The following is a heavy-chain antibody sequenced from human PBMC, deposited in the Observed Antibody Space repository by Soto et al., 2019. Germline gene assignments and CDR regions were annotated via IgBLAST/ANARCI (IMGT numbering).Heavy chain of an antibody. CDR3: AREWELYYFDY. V-gene: IGHV4-59*01. D-gene: IGHD1-26*01. CDR2: IYYSGST. J-gene: IGHJ4*02. Sequence: SHTCTVADGSSSSYYWRWIRQPPGKGLEWIGYIYYSGSTNYNPSLKSRVTISVDTSKNQFSLKLSSVTAADTAVYYCAREWELYYFDYWGQRTLVTVSS. CDR1: DGSSSSYY.